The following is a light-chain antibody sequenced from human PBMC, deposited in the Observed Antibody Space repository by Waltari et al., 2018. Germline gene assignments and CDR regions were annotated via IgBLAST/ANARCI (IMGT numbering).Light chain of an antibody. CDR1: QSIGRS. CDR3: QKYERLPAT. J-gene: IGKJ1*01. Sequence: EIVLTQSPGTLSLSPGERATLSCRASQSIGRSLVWYQQKPGQAPRLLIYDVSRRATGIPDRFSGSGYGTDFSLTISRLEPEDFAVYYCQKYERLPATFGQGTTVESK. CDR2: DVS. V-gene: IGKV3-20*01.